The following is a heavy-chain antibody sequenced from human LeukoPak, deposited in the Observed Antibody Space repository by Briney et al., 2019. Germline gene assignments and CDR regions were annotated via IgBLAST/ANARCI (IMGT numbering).Heavy chain of an antibody. D-gene: IGHD6-13*01. Sequence: ASVKVSCKASGYTFTTYNINWVRQAPGQGLEWMGWISGYNGNTNYAQKLQGRVTMTTDTSTSTAYMELRSLRSDDTAVYYCARVGSSSLWADAFDIWGQGTMVTVSS. CDR2: ISGYNGNT. V-gene: IGHV1-18*01. CDR1: GYTFTTYN. J-gene: IGHJ3*02. CDR3: ARVGSSSLWADAFDI.